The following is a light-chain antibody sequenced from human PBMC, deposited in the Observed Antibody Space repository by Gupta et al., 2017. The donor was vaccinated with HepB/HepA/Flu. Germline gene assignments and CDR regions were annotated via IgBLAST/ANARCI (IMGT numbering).Light chain of an antibody. CDR1: SSDVGGYNF. Sequence: QSALTQPASVSGSPGQSITISCTGTSSDVGGYNFVSWYQQHPGKAPKFMIYDVSNRPSGVSNRFSGSKSGNTASLTISGLQAEDEADYYCTSYTDSSTWVFGGGTKLTVL. V-gene: IGLV2-14*03. J-gene: IGLJ3*02. CDR3: TSYTDSSTWV. CDR2: DVS.